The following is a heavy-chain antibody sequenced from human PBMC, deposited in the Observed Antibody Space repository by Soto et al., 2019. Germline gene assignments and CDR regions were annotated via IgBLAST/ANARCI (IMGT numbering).Heavy chain of an antibody. V-gene: IGHV3-49*03. J-gene: IGHJ4*02. CDR2: IRSKAYGETT. CDR3: TRVFYSTASYPRFDY. D-gene: IGHD6-13*01. CDR1: GFTFGDYA. Sequence: EVQLVESGGGLVQPGRSLRLSCTTSGFTFGDYAVSWFRQAPGKGLECVGFIRSKAYGETTEYAASVKGRFTISRDDSKSIAYLQMNSLKTEATAIYYCTRVFYSTASYPRFDYWGQGTLVTVSS.